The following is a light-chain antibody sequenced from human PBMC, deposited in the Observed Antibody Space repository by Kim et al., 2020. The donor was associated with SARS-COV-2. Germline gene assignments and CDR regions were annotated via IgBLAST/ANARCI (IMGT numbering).Light chain of an antibody. CDR3: QQSNSLPRT. V-gene: IGKV1-12*01. Sequence: SASVGDRVTITCRASQDSSSWLAWYQQKPGKAPKVLIYAASSLRSGVPSRFSGSGSGTDFTLTISNLQPEDFATYYCQQSNSLPRTVGQGTKLEI. CDR1: QDSSSW. J-gene: IGKJ2*01. CDR2: AAS.